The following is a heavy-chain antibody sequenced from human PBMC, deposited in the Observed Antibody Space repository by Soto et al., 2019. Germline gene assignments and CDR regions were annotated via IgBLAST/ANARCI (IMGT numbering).Heavy chain of an antibody. D-gene: IGHD1-26*01. V-gene: IGHV4-34*03. CDR1: GGSFSGYY. CDR2: INHSGST. CDR3: YSGSTNYNPSLKSRVTISVDTSKNQFSLYLQMNSLRDEDTAVYYCAGPSPFPRGSGFILADYGMDV. J-gene: IGHJ6*02. Sequence: SETLSLTCAVYGGSFSGYYWSWIRQPPGKGLEWIGEINHSGSTNYNPSLKSRVTISVDTSKNQFSLKLRFVTVTDTDVYIYYSGSTNYNPSLKSRVTISVDTSKNQFSLYLQMNSLRDEDTAVYYCAGPSPFPRGSGFILADYGMDVWGQGTTVTVSS.